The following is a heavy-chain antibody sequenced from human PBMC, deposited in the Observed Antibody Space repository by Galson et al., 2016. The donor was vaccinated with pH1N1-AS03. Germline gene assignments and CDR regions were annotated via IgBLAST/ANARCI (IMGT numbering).Heavy chain of an antibody. V-gene: IGHV1-46*01. CDR1: GYTLTRYY. CDR2: IDPSGGPT. CDR3: ARGGYCSGGSCYDVFDY. J-gene: IGHJ4*02. Sequence: SVKVSCKASGYTLTRYYMHWVRQAPGQGLEWMGIIDPSGGPTTYAPKFQGRITITTDTSTSTVYMELVSLRSEDTAVYYCARGGYCSGGSCYDVFDYWGQGTLVTVS. D-gene: IGHD2-15*01.